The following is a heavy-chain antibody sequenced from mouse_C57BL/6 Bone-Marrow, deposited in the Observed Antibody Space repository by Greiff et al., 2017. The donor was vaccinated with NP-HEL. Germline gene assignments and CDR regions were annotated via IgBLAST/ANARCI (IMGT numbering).Heavy chain of an antibody. Sequence: EVKVVESGGGLVKPGGSLKLSCAASGFTFSSYAMSWVRQTPEKRLEWVATISDGGSYTYYPDNVKGRFTISRDNAKNNRYLQMSHLKSEDTAMYYCARDDGVYDGYYVGFAYGGQGTLVTVSA. V-gene: IGHV5-4*01. CDR3: ARDDGVYDGYYVGFAY. CDR2: ISDGGSYT. CDR1: GFTFSSYA. D-gene: IGHD2-3*01. J-gene: IGHJ3*01.